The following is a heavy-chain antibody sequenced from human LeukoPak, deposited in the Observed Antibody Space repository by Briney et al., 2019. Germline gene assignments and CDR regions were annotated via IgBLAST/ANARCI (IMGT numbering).Heavy chain of an antibody. Sequence: PGGSLRLSCAASRFTFSSYSMNWVRQAPGKGLEWVSSISSSSSYIYYADSVKGRFTISRDNAKNSLYLQMNSLRAEDTAVYYCARARIRCSSTSCYREIFDYWGQGTLVTVSS. CDR1: RFTFSSYS. CDR2: ISSSSSYI. V-gene: IGHV3-21*01. CDR3: ARARIRCSSTSCYREIFDY. J-gene: IGHJ4*02. D-gene: IGHD2-2*01.